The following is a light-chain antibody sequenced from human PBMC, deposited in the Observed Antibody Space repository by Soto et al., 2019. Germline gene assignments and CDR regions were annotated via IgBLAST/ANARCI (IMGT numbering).Light chain of an antibody. CDR3: QQYNKWRT. Sequence: EIVMTQSPATLSASPGERATLSCRASQSVSTNLAWYQQKPGQAPRLLIYGASTRATGIPARISGSVSGTDFTLTITSLQSEDFAVYYCQQYNKWRTFGQGTKVDIK. J-gene: IGKJ1*01. CDR2: GAS. CDR1: QSVSTN. V-gene: IGKV3-15*01.